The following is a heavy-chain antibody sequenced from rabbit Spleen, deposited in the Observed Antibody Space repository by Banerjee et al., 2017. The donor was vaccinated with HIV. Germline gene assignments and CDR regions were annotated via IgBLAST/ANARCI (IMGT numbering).Heavy chain of an antibody. CDR2: IYTDSGST. J-gene: IGHJ3*01. V-gene: IGHV1S40*01. Sequence: QSLEESGGDLVKPGASLTLTCTASGFSFSSSYYMCWVRQAPGKGLEWIGCIYTDSGSTYYASWAKGRFTISKTSSTTVTLQMTSLTAADMATYFCARDGFNGRTPDLWGQGTLVTVS. CDR1: GFSFSSSYY. D-gene: IGHD1-1*01. CDR3: ARDGFNGRTPDL.